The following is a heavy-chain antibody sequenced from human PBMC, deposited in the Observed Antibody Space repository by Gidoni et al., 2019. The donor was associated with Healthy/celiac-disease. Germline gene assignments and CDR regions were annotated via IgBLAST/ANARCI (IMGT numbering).Heavy chain of an antibody. V-gene: IGHV3-21*01. Sequence: EVQLVESGGGLVKPGGSLRLSCAASGFTFSSYSMNWVRQAPGKGLEWVSSISSSSSYIYYADSVKGRFTSSRDNAKNSLYLQMNSLRAEDTAVYYCARERASYCGGDCYSGAFDIWGQGTMVTVSS. CDR1: GFTFSSYS. J-gene: IGHJ3*02. D-gene: IGHD2-21*01. CDR2: ISSSSSYI. CDR3: ARERASYCGGDCYSGAFDI.